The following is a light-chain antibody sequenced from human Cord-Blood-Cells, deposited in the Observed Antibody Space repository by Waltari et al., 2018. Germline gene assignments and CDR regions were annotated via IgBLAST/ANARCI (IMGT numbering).Light chain of an antibody. CDR1: QSVSSY. V-gene: IGKV3-11*01. Sequence: IVLTQSPATLSLSPGERATLSCRASQSVSSYLAWYQQKPGQAPRLLIYDASNRATGIPARFSGSGSGTDFTLTISSIGPEDFAVYYCQQRSNWTLTFGGGTKVEIK. CDR3: QQRSNWTLT. J-gene: IGKJ4*01. CDR2: DAS.